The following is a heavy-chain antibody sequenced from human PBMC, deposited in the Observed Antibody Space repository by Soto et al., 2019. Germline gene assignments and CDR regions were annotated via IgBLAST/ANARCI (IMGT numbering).Heavy chain of an antibody. CDR3: AKDRTELRVTEPYDY. D-gene: IGHD1-7*01. V-gene: IGHV3-23*01. CDR1: GFTFSSYA. Sequence: GGSLRLSCAASGFTFSSYAMSWVRQAPGKGLEWVSAISGSGGSTYYADSVKGRFTISRDNSKNTLYLQMNSLRAEDTAVYYCAKDRTELRVTEPYDYWGQGTLVTVSS. CDR2: ISGSGGST. J-gene: IGHJ4*02.